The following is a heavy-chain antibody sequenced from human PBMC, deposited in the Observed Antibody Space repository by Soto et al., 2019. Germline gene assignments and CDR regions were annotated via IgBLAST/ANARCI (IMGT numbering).Heavy chain of an antibody. CDR2: INHSGST. Sequence: SETLSLTCAVYGGSFSGYYWSWIRQPPGKGLEWIGEINHSGSTNYNPSLKSRVTISVDTSKNQFSLKLSSVTAADTAVYYCASRGGGRGYSGYDFSDWGQGTLVTVSS. CDR3: ASRGGGRGYSGYDFSD. V-gene: IGHV4-34*01. J-gene: IGHJ4*02. CDR1: GGSFSGYY. D-gene: IGHD5-12*01.